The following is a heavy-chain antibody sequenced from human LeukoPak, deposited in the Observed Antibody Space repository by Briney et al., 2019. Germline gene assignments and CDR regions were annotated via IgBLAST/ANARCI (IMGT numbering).Heavy chain of an antibody. CDR2: IYPGDSDT. V-gene: IGHV5-51*01. CDR1: GSSFASYW. J-gene: IGHJ4*02. D-gene: IGHD3-10*01. CDR3: ATNTASGVFEG. Sequence: GESLQISCQGSGSSFASYWIGWVRQVPGKGLEWMGIIYPGDSDTTNNPSFQGQVTISVDKSISTAYLQWSSLKASDTAMYYCATNTASGVFEGRGQGTLVTVSS.